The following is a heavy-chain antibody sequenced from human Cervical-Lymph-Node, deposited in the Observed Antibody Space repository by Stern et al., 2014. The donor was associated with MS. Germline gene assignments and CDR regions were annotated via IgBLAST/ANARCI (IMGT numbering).Heavy chain of an antibody. CDR1: GYAVTDYY. V-gene: IGHV1-2*02. CDR2: INPSSGGT. J-gene: IGHJ1*01. Sequence: VQLVESGAEVKKPGASVKVSCEASGYAVTDYYIYWVRQAPGQGLEWMGWINPSSGGTNYAQKFQGRVAMTRDTSISTVYMDLSRLTSDDTAVYYCARDRNRMAVTGIGYFQLWGQGTLVTVSS. D-gene: IGHD6-19*01. CDR3: ARDRNRMAVTGIGYFQL.